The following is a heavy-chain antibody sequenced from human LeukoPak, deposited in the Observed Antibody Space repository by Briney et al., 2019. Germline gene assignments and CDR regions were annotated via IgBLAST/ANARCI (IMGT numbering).Heavy chain of an antibody. CDR3: ARGGLNYDFWSGYYSAFDI. V-gene: IGHV4-30-4*08. CDR1: GGSISSGDYY. D-gene: IGHD3-3*01. Sequence: SQTLSLTXTVSGGSISSGDYYWSWIGQPPGKGLKWIGYIYYSGSTYYNPSLKSRVTISVDTSKNQFSLKLSSVTAADTAVYYCARGGLNYDFWSGYYSAFDIWGQGTMVTVSS. J-gene: IGHJ3*02. CDR2: IYYSGST.